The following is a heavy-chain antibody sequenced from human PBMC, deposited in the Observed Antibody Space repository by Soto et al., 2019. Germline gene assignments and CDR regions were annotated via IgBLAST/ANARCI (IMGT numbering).Heavy chain of an antibody. Sequence: SETLSLTCTVSCASISGFYWSWIRKSAGKGLEWIGRIYATGTTDYNPSLKSRVMMSVDTSKKQFPLKLRSVTAADTAVYYCVRDGTKTLRDWFDPWGQGISVTVSS. J-gene: IGHJ5*02. V-gene: IGHV4-4*07. CDR2: IYATGTT. CDR3: VRDGTKTLRDWFDP. CDR1: CASISGFY. D-gene: IGHD1-1*01.